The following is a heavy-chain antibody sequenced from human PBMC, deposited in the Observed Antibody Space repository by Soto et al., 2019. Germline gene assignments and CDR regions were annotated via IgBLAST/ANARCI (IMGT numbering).Heavy chain of an antibody. J-gene: IGHJ4*02. Sequence: QVQLVESGGGVVQPGRSLRLSCAASGFTFSSHGMHWVRQAPGKGLEWVATIWSDGGGQHYLDSVKGRFTISRDNSETTLYLQMNNLRAEDTAVYYCARDMGFGKLGFDFDYRGQGNLVTVSS. D-gene: IGHD3-16*01. CDR3: ARDMGFGKLGFDFDY. CDR1: GFTFSSHG. CDR2: IWSDGGGQ. V-gene: IGHV3-33*01.